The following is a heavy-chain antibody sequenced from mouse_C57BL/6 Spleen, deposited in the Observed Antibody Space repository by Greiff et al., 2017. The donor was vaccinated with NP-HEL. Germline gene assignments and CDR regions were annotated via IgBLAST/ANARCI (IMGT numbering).Heavy chain of an antibody. Sequence: VKLMESGPELVKPGASVKISCKASGYAFSSSWMNWVKQRPGKGLEWIGRIYPGDGDTNYNGKFKGKATLTADKSSSTAYMQPSSLTSEDSAVYFCARSSTMITYYFDYWGQGTTLTVSS. V-gene: IGHV1-82*01. CDR3: ARSSTMITYYFDY. CDR1: GYAFSSSW. CDR2: IYPGDGDT. J-gene: IGHJ2*01. D-gene: IGHD2-4*01.